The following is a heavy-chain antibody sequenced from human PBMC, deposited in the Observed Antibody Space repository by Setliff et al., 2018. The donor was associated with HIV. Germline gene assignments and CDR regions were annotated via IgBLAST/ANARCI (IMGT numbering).Heavy chain of an antibody. J-gene: IGHJ4*02. D-gene: IGHD3-22*01. Sequence: PSETLSLTCAVSGYSISSGYFWSWVRQPAGKGLEWIGRMHTSGRTWYNPSLKSRVTISLDTSKNQLSLSLTSVTAADTAVYYCARVRLTMIMMVDYFDQWGQGTLVTVSS. CDR2: MHTSGRT. CDR1: GYSISSGYF. V-gene: IGHV4-38-2*01. CDR3: ARVRLTMIMMVDYFDQ.